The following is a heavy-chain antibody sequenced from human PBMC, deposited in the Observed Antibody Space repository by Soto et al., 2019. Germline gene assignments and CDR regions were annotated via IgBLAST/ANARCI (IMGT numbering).Heavy chain of an antibody. CDR2: INHSGST. D-gene: IGHD2-8*01. J-gene: IGHJ6*02. CDR1: GGSFSGYY. Sequence: LSLTCAVYGGSFSGYYWSWIRQPPGKGLEWIGEINHSGSTNYNPSLKSRVTISVDTSKNQFSLKLSSVTAADTAVYYCARGRGYCTNGVCYYYYGMDVWGQGTTVTVS. V-gene: IGHV4-34*01. CDR3: ARGRGYCTNGVCYYYYGMDV.